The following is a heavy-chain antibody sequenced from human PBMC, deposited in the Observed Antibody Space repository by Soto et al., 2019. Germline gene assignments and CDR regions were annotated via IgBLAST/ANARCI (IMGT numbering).Heavy chain of an antibody. V-gene: IGHV1-69*06. D-gene: IGHD4-4*01. CDR1: GCTFTSYA. Sequence: SVKVSCKASGCTFTSYAMHWVRQAPGQGLEWMGGINPICGAANYAQKFQGRVTITADKSTSTAYMELSSLRSEDTAVYYCARPTVTTRQFYYYGMDVWGQGTTVTVSS. CDR2: INPICGAA. J-gene: IGHJ6*02. CDR3: ARPTVTTRQFYYYGMDV.